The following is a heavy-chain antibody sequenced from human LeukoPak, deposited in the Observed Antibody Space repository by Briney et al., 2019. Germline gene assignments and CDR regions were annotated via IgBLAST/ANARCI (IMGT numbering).Heavy chain of an antibody. CDR1: GYTFTSYY. CDR3: ARGGRRGVVTATHDAFDI. V-gene: IGHV1-46*01. J-gene: IGHJ3*02. Sequence: ASVKVSCKASGYTFTSYYMHWVRQAPGQGLEWMGIINPSGGSTSYAQKFQGRVTMTRDTSTSTVYMELSSLRSEDTAVYYCARGGRRGVVTATHDAFDIWGQGTMVTVSS. CDR2: INPSGGST. D-gene: IGHD2-21*02.